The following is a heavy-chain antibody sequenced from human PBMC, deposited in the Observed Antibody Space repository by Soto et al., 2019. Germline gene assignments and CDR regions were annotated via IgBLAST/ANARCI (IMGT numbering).Heavy chain of an antibody. Sequence: GESLKISCKGSGYSFTSYWISWVRQMPGKGLEWMGRIDPSDSYTNCSPSFQGHVTISADKSISTAYLQWSSLKASDTAMYYCAASAYPAAISYYYGMDVWGQGPTVTVSS. V-gene: IGHV5-10-1*01. CDR2: IDPSDSYT. CDR3: AASAYPAAISYYYGMDV. J-gene: IGHJ6*02. D-gene: IGHD2-2*01. CDR1: GYSFTSYW.